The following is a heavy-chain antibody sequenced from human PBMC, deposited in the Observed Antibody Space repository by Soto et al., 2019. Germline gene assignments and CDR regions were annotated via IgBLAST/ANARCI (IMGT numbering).Heavy chain of an antibody. CDR1: GYTLTELS. J-gene: IGHJ3*02. D-gene: IGHD3-10*01. Sequence: ASVKVSCKVSGYTLTELSMHWVRQAPGKGLEWMGGFDPEDGETIYAQKFQGRVTMTEDTSTDTAYMELSSLRSEDTAVYYCATLYYYGSGSYYPRDAFDIWGQGTMVTVSS. CDR2: FDPEDGET. V-gene: IGHV1-24*01. CDR3: ATLYYYGSGSYYPRDAFDI.